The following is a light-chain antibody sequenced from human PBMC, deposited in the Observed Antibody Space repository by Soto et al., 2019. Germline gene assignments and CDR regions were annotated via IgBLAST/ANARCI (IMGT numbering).Light chain of an antibody. J-gene: IGKJ1*01. CDR3: QQYYSFPRT. CDR1: QGISSY. V-gene: IGKV1-8*01. Sequence: AIRMTQSPSSFSASTGDRVTITCRASQGISSYLAWYQQKPGKAPKLLIYAASTLQSGVPSRFSGSGSGTDFTLTISCLQSEDFATYYCQQYYSFPRTFGQVTNVDI. CDR2: AAS.